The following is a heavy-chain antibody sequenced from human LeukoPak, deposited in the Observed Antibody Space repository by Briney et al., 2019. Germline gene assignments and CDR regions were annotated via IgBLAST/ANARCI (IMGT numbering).Heavy chain of an antibody. CDR2: IWYDGSIE. J-gene: IGHJ5*02. D-gene: IGHD3-3*01. CDR3: ARELTIFGVETGGFDP. CDR1: GFTFSSYG. Sequence: GGSLRLSCAASGFTFSSYGMQWVRQAPGKGLEWVAVIWYDGSIEYSADSVKGRFTISRDNSKNTLYLQMNSLRAEDTAVYYCARELTIFGVETGGFDPWGQGTLVTVSS. V-gene: IGHV3-33*01.